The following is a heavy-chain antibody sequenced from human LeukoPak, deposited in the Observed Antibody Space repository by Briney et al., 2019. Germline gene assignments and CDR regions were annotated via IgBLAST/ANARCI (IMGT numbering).Heavy chain of an antibody. J-gene: IGHJ2*01. Sequence: SETLSLTCSVSGGSITHKYWSWIRQSPGMELEWIAYIYYSGSTKYNPSLKSRVTISADPSKNQFSLNLNSVTAADTAVHYCARLRDWGPTLSYWYFDLWGRGTLVTVSS. V-gene: IGHV4-59*01. CDR1: GGSITHKY. CDR2: IYYSGST. D-gene: IGHD7-27*01. CDR3: ARLRDWGPTLSYWYFDL.